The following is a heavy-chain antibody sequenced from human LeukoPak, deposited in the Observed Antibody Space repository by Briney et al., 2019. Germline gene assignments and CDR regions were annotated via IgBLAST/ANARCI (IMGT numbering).Heavy chain of an antibody. J-gene: IGHJ4*02. D-gene: IGHD3-22*01. CDR3: ARLIVSWTNPYYFDY. V-gene: IGHV5-51*01. Sequence: GASVKVSCKASGGAFSSYAISWVRQMPGQGLEWMGIIYPGDSDTRYSPSFQGQVTISADKSISAAYLQWSSLKASDTAMYYCARLIVSWTNPYYFDYWGQGTLVTVSS. CDR2: IYPGDSDT. CDR1: GGAFSSYA.